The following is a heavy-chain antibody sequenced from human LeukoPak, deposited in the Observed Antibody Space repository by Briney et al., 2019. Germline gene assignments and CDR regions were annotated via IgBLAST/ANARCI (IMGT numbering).Heavy chain of an antibody. CDR3: AKEGYYDFWSGCVYMDV. CDR1: GFTFSSYA. D-gene: IGHD3-3*01. J-gene: IGHJ6*03. Sequence: PGGSLRLSCAASGFTFSSYAMSWVRQAPGKGLEWVSAISGSGGSTYYADSVKGRFTISRDNSKNTLYLQMDSLRAEDTAVYYCAKEGYYDFWSGCVYMDVWGKGTTVTVSS. V-gene: IGHV3-23*01. CDR2: ISGSGGST.